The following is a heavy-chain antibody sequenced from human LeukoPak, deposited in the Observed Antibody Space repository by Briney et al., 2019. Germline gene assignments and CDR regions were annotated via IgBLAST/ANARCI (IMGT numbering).Heavy chain of an antibody. V-gene: IGHV1-2*02. J-gene: IGHJ5*02. CDR2: INPNSGGT. CDR1: GYTFTGYY. D-gene: IGHD5-24*01. Sequence: ASVKVSCKASGYTFTGYYMHWLRQAPGQELEWMGWINPNSGGTKYAQKFQGRVTMTRDTSISTAYMELSRLRSDDTAVYYCAKEQMATAFDPWGQGTLVTVSS. CDR3: AKEQMATAFDP.